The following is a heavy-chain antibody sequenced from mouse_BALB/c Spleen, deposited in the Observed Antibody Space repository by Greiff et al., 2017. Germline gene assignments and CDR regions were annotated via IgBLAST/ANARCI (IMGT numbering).Heavy chain of an antibody. V-gene: IGHV1-9*01. D-gene: IGHD1-1*01. J-gene: IGHJ2*01. CDR3: ARASLIATVVDLDY. Sequence: QVQLQQSGAELVKPGASVKISCKASGYSFSSYWIEWVKQRPGHGLEWIGEILPGSGSTNYNEKFKGKATFTADTSSNTAYMQLSSLTSEDSAVYYGARASLIATVVDLDYWGQGTTLTVSS. CDR1: GYSFSSYW. CDR2: ILPGSGST.